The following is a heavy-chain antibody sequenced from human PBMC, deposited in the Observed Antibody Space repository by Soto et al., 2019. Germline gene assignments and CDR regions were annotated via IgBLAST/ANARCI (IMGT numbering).Heavy chain of an antibody. V-gene: IGHV1-69*02. CDR2: IIPILGIA. CDR1: GGTFSSYT. D-gene: IGHD3-3*01. J-gene: IGHJ4*02. CDR3: AEGPRVWRGYSFDY. Sequence: SVKVSCKASGGTFSSYTISWVRQAPGQGLEWMGRIIPILGIANYAQKFQGRVTITADKSTSTAYMELSSLSSEDTAVYYCAEGPRVWRGYSFDYWGKGTLVTVSS.